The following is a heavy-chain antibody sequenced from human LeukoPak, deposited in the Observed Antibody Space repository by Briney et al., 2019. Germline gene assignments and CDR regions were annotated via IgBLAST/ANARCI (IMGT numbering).Heavy chain of an antibody. V-gene: IGHV1-18*01. CDR2: ISAYNGNT. J-gene: IGHJ4*02. CDR3: ASWAGGYSGYESLSFLDY. Sequence: ASVKVSCKASGYTFTSYGISWLRQAPGQGLEWMGWISAYNGNTNYAQKLQGGVTMTTDTSTSTAYMELRSLRSDDTAVYYCASWAGGYSGYESLSFLDYWGQGTLVTVSS. D-gene: IGHD5-12*01. CDR1: GYTFTSYG.